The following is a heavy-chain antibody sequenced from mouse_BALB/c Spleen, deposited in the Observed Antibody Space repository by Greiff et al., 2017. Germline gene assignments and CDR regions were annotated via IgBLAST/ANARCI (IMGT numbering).Heavy chain of an antibody. V-gene: IGHV3-2*02. CDR3: ARRGTVVATSWYFDV. D-gene: IGHD1-1*01. CDR1: GYSITSDYA. J-gene: IGHJ1*01. Sequence: DVQLQESGPGLVKPSQSLSLTCTVTGYSITSDYAWNWIRQFPGNKLEWMGYISYSGSTSYNPSLKSRISITRDTSKNQFFLQLNSVTTEDTATYYCARRGTVVATSWYFDVWGAGTTVTVSS. CDR2: ISYSGST.